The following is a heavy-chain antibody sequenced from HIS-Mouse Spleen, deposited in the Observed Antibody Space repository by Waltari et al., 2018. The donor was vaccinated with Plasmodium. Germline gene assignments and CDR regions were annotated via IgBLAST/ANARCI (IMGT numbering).Heavy chain of an antibody. D-gene: IGHD7-27*01. CDR2: IYYSGST. CDR3: ARVSPPANWGALNAFDI. J-gene: IGHJ3*02. CDR1: GGSISRGGYY. Sequence: QVQLQESGPGLVKPSQTLSLTCTVSGGSISRGGYYWSWIRQHPGKGLEWIGYIYYSGSTYYNPSLKSRVTISVDTSKNQFSLKLSSVTAADTAVYYCARVSPPANWGALNAFDIWGQGTMVTVSS. V-gene: IGHV4-31*03.